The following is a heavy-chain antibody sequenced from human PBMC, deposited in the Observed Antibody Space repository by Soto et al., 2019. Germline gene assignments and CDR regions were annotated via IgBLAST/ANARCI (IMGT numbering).Heavy chain of an antibody. CDR2: MSSSGTSI. V-gene: IGHV3-11*01. D-gene: IGHD1-26*01. J-gene: IGHJ5*02. CDR1: GFTFSDYY. Sequence: QVQLVESGGGLVKPGGSLRLSCAASGFTFSDYYMNWMRQAPGKGLEWVSYMSSSGTSIYYADSVKGRFTISRDIARKSLYLQMNSLRAEDTAVYYCAGGGTSRQDWFDPWGQGTLVAVSS. CDR3: AGGGTSRQDWFDP.